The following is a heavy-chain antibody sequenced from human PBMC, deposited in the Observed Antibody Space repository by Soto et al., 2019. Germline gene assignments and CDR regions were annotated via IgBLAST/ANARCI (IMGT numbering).Heavy chain of an antibody. CDR2: IIPIFGTA. CDR3: AGDRVGCGGVCPSCYFDY. D-gene: IGHD2-21*02. J-gene: IGHJ4*02. Sequence: SVKVSCKASGGTFSSYAINWVRQAPGQGLEWMGGIIPIFGTAKYAQKFQGRLTITADKSTSTAYMELSRLRSEDTAVYYCAGDRVGCGGVCPSCYFDYWGQGTLVTV. CDR1: GGTFSSYA. V-gene: IGHV1-69*06.